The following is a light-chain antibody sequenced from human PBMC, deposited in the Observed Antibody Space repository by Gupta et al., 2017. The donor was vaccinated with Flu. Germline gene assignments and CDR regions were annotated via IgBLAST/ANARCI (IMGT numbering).Light chain of an antibody. J-gene: IGLJ3*02. CDR2: DDS. V-gene: IGLV3-21*02. CDR1: NIGRKS. Sequence: SSVLTQPPSVSVAPGQTARIPCGGDNIGRKSVHWYQQKAGQAPVLVVYDDSDRPTGVPERISGSNSGDTATLTISRADAGEEAAYYYQMWEGGSDNPCVFGGGTKLTVL. CDR3: QMWEGGSDNPCV.